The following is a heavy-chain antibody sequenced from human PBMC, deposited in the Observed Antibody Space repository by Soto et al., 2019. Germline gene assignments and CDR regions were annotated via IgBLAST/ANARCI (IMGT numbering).Heavy chain of an antibody. CDR3: ARVAVGGYYYGMDV. V-gene: IGHV1-2*02. CDR2: INPNSGGT. CDR1: GYTFTGYY. Sequence: ASVKVSCKASGYTFTGYYMHWVRQAPGQGLEWMGWINPNSGGTNYAQKFQGRVTMTRDTSISTAYMELSRLRSDDTAVYYCARVAVGGYYYGMDVSGQGTTVTVSS. D-gene: IGHD3-3*01. J-gene: IGHJ6*02.